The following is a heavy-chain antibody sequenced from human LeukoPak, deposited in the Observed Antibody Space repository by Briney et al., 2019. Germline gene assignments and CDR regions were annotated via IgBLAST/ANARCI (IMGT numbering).Heavy chain of an antibody. V-gene: IGHV1-2*02. Sequence: ASVKVSCKASGYTFTSYGISWVRQAPGQGLEWMGWINPNSGGTNYAQKFQGRVAMTRDTSISTAYMELSRLTSDDTAVYYCARDCCSSGYTWGYWGQGTLVTVSS. CDR3: ARDCCSSGYTWGY. D-gene: IGHD5-18*01. CDR2: INPNSGGT. CDR1: GYTFTSYG. J-gene: IGHJ4*02.